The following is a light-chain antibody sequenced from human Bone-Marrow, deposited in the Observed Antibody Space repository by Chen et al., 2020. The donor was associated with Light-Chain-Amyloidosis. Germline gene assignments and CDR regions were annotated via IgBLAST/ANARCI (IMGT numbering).Light chain of an antibody. CDR3: QSYQGSSQGV. Sequence: NFMLPQPPSVSESPGKTVIISCTRGSGSIATNYVQWYQQRPGSSPTTVIYGDDQRPSGVPDRFSGSIDRSSNSASLTISGLKTEDEADYYCQSYQGSSQGVFGGGTKLTVL. J-gene: IGLJ3*02. CDR2: GDD. CDR1: SGSIATNY. V-gene: IGLV6-57*01.